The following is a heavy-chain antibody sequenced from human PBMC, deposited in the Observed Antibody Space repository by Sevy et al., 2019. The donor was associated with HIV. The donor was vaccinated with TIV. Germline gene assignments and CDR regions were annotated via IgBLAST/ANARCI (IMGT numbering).Heavy chain of an antibody. CDR1: GGSISTSY. Sequence: SETLSLTCTVSGGSISTSYWSWIRQPAGKGLEWIGRIYPGGMTSYNASLQSRVTMSVDTSKNQFSLKLNSVTAADTAVYYCARDPLGPVVALRRYGMDVWGQGTTVTVSS. J-gene: IGHJ6*02. CDR3: ARDPLGPVVALRRYGMDV. CDR2: IYPGGMT. V-gene: IGHV4-4*07. D-gene: IGHD2-15*01.